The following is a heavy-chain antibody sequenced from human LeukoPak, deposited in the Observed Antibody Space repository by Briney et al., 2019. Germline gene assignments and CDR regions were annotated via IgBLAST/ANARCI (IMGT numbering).Heavy chain of an antibody. D-gene: IGHD6-13*01. J-gene: IGHJ5*02. CDR3: ARDGIAAAGTVFDP. CDR2: ISSSSSTI. Sequence: GGSLRLSCAASGFTFSSSAMSWVRQAPGKGLEWVSYISSSSSTIYYADSVKGRFTISRDNAKNSLYLQMNSLRAEDTAVYYCARDGIAAAGTVFDPWGQGTLVTVSS. CDR1: GFTFSSSA. V-gene: IGHV3-48*01.